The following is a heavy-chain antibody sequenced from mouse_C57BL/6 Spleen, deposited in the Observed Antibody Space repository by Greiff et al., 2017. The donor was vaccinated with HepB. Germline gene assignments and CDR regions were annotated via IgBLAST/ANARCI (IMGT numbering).Heavy chain of an antibody. CDR1: GYTFTDYN. Sequence: EVHLVESGPELVKPGASVKMSCKASGYTFTDYNMHWVKQSHGKSLEWIGYINPNNGGTSYNQKFKGKATLTVNKSSSTAYMELRSLTSEDSAVYYCANYYGSSYWYFDVWGTGTTVTVSS. V-gene: IGHV1-22*01. D-gene: IGHD1-1*01. J-gene: IGHJ1*03. CDR3: ANYYGSSYWYFDV. CDR2: INPNNGGT.